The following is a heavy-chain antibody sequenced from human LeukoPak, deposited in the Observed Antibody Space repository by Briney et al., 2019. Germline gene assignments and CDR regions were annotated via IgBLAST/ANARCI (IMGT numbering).Heavy chain of an antibody. CDR1: GFTFDDYA. CDR2: ISSNGYTT. Sequence: PGGSLRLSCAASGFTFDDYAMYWVRHAPGKGLEWVSAISSNGYTTGYADSVKGRFTISRDDAKNSLFLQMNSLRPEDTALYYCAKGHDVLTGFFDYWGQGALVTVSS. CDR3: AKGHDVLTGFFDY. J-gene: IGHJ4*02. V-gene: IGHV3-9*01. D-gene: IGHD3-9*01.